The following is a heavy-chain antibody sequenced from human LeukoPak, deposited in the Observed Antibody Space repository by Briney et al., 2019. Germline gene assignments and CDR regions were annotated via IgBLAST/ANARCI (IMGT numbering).Heavy chain of an antibody. D-gene: IGHD4-17*01. CDR1: GGTFSSYA. J-gene: IGHJ4*02. Sequence: ASVKVSCKASGGTFSSYAISWVRQAPGQGLEWMGGIIPIFGTANYAQKFQGRVTITADESTSTAYMELSSLRSEDTAVYYCARARAPMTTVTKLFDYWGQGTLVTVSS. CDR2: IIPIFGTA. CDR3: ARARAPMTTVTKLFDY. V-gene: IGHV1-69*01.